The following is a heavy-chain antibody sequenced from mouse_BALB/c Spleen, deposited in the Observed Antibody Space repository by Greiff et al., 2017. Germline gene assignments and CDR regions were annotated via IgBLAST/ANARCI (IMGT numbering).Heavy chain of an antibody. CDR1: GFTFSDYY. V-gene: IGHV5-4*02. CDR3: ARDEGTWFAY. Sequence: EVKLMESGGGLVKPGGSLKLSCAASGFTFSDYYMYWVRQTPEKRLEWVATISDGGSYTYYPDSVKGRFTISRDNAKNNLYLQMSSLKSEDTAMYYCARDEGTWFAYWGQGTLVTVSA. CDR2: ISDGGSYT. J-gene: IGHJ3*01.